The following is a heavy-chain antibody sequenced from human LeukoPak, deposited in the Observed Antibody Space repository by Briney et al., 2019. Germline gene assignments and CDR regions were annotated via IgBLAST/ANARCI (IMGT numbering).Heavy chain of an antibody. J-gene: IGHJ5*02. D-gene: IGHD2-15*01. CDR3: LVGVHCSGGSCYPTWFDP. V-gene: IGHV3-48*02. CDR1: GFTFSSYS. Sequence: PGGSLRLSCAASGFTFSSYSMNWVRQAPGKGLEWVSYISSSSSTIYYADSVKGLFTISRDNAKNSLYLQMNSLRDEDTAVYYCLVGVHCSGGSCYPTWFDPWGQGTLVTVSS. CDR2: ISSSSSTI.